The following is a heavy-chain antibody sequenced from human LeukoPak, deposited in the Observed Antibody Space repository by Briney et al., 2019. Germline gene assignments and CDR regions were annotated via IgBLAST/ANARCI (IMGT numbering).Heavy chain of an antibody. V-gene: IGHV5-51*01. Sequence: GESLKISCKGSGYSFTSYWIGWVRQMPGKGLEWMGIVYPDDSDTRYSPSFQGQVTISADKSISTAYLQWSSLKASDTAMYYCARAYSRSRFDYWGQGTLVTVSS. D-gene: IGHD6-6*01. CDR3: ARAYSRSRFDY. CDR1: GYSFTSYW. CDR2: VYPDDSDT. J-gene: IGHJ4*02.